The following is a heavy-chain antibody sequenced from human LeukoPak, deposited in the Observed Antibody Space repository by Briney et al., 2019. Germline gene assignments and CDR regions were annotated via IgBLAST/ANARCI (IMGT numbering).Heavy chain of an antibody. Sequence: PRGCLRLSFSTSGLTFSSYAIRWVRQAPGKWLEWVSAISGSGGSTYYADSVKGRFTISRANSKNTLYLQMNRPRAEDRAVYYCANSAWSDGYGDYWGQGTLVTVSS. CDR3: ANSAWSDGYGDY. CDR1: GLTFSSYA. CDR2: ISGSGGST. V-gene: IGHV3-23*01. J-gene: IGHJ4*02. D-gene: IGHD5-24*01.